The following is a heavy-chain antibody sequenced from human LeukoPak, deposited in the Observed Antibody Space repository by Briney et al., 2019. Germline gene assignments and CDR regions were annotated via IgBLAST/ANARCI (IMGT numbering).Heavy chain of an antibody. J-gene: IGHJ4*02. CDR2: INPNSGDT. D-gene: IGHD3-16*01. CDR1: GYTFTGYS. V-gene: IGHV1-2*02. CDR3: ARRGRGGVPFDY. Sequence: ASVKVSCKASGYTFTGYSMHWVRQAPGQGLEWMGWINPNSGDTNYAQKFQGRVTLTRDTSINTAYLDLSSLKASDTAMYYCARRGRGGVPFDYWGQGTLVTVSS.